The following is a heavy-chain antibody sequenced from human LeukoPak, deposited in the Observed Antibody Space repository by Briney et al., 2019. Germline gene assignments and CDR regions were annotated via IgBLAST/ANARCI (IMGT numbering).Heavy chain of an antibody. Sequence: GGSLRLSCAASGFTFSSYNMNWVRQAPGEGLEWVSSISSSSSYIYYADSVKGRFTISRDNAKNSLYLQMNSLRAEDTAVYYCARSIAVAGNPDIWGKGTMVTVSS. CDR3: ARSIAVAGNPDI. CDR2: ISSSSSYI. D-gene: IGHD6-19*01. CDR1: GFTFSSYN. J-gene: IGHJ3*02. V-gene: IGHV3-21*01.